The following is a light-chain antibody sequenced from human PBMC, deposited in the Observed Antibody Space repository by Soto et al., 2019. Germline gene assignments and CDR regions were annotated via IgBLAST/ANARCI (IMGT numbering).Light chain of an antibody. CDR1: SSDVGGYNY. Sequence: QSALTQPASVSGSPGQSITISCTGTSSDVGGYNYVSWYQQHPGKAPKLLIYEVSHRPSSVSHRFSASKSGNTASLTISGLQAEDEADYYCCSYAGSSTYVFGTGTKVTVL. J-gene: IGLJ1*01. V-gene: IGLV2-14*01. CDR3: CSYAGSSTYV. CDR2: EVS.